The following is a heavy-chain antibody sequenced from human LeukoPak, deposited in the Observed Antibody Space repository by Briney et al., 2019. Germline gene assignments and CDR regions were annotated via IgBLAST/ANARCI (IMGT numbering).Heavy chain of an antibody. V-gene: IGHV4-4*02. J-gene: IGHJ4*02. CDR2: IYHSGST. CDR3: ARDDSGTYAALDY. CDR1: GGSISSSNW. Sequence: SGTLSLTCAVSGGSISSSNWWGWVRQPPGKGLEWIGEIYHSGSTNYNPSLKSRVTISVDNSKNHFSLNLSSVTAADTAVYFCARDDSGTYAALDYWGQGTLVTVSS. D-gene: IGHD1-26*01.